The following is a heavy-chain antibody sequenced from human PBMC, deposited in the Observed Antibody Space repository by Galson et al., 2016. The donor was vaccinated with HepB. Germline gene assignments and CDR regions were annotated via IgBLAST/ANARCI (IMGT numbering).Heavy chain of an antibody. V-gene: IGHV5-51*01. D-gene: IGHD6-13*01. CDR2: IYPGDSDT. Sequence: QSGAEVKKPGESLKISCKGSGYSFITYWIGWVRQMPGKGLEWMGMIYPGDSDTRYSPSFQGQVTISADQSINTAYLQWSSLKASDTAMYYCARTVSIAAAGGADYWGQGTLVTVSS. CDR3: ARTVSIAAAGGADY. CDR1: GYSFITYW. J-gene: IGHJ4*02.